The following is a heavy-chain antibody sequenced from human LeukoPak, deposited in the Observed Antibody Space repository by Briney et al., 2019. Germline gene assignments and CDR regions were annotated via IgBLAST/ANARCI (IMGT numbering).Heavy chain of an antibody. CDR3: ASSGSYSYYYYMDV. CDR2: IYTSGST. J-gene: IGHJ6*03. CDR1: GGSISSGSYY. V-gene: IGHV4-61*02. D-gene: IGHD1-26*01. Sequence: PSETLSLTCTVSGGSISSGSYYWRWIRQPAGKGLEWIGRIYTSGSTNYNPSRKSRFTISVDKTKNEFSLKLSSVTAADTAVYYCASSGSYSYYYYMDVWGKGTTVTVSS.